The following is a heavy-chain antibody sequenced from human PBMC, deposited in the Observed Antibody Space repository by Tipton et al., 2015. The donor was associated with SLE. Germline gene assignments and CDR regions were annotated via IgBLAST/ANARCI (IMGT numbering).Heavy chain of an antibody. V-gene: IGHV1-8*01. J-gene: IGHJ4*02. Sequence: QSGAEVKKPGAAVKVSCKASGYTFTSYDINWVRQATGQGLEWMGWMNPNSGNTGYAQKFQGRFTITRNTSISTAYMELSSLRSEDTAVYYCARGPSWSGDYYYFDYWGQGTLVTVSS. D-gene: IGHD3-3*01. CDR1: GYTFTSYD. CDR2: MNPNSGNT. CDR3: ARGPSWSGDYYYFDY.